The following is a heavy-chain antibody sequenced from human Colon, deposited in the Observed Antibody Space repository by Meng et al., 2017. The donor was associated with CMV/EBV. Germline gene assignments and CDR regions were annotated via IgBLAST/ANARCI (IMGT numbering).Heavy chain of an antibody. CDR3: ARHYDSSGYYFDY. CDR2: IIPIPGIV. D-gene: IGHD3-22*01. V-gene: IGHV1-69*10. Sequence: SVKVSCKASGGRFTNNAISWVRQAPGQGLEWMGGIIPIPGIVNYAEKFRGRVTIIADKSTGTAYMELSILSSGDTAVYYCARHYDSSGYYFDYWGQGMLVTVSS. CDR1: GGRFTNNA. J-gene: IGHJ4*02.